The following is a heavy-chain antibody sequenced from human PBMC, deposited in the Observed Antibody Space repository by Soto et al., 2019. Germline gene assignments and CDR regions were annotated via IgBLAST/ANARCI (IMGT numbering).Heavy chain of an antibody. Sequence: SETLSLTCTVSGGSISSYYWSRIRQAPGKGLEWIGYIYYSGSTNYNPSLKSRVTISVDTSKNQFSLKLSSVTAADTAVYYCARGHYDILTGYSNWFDPWGQGTLVTVSS. CDR1: GGSISSYY. CDR3: ARGHYDILTGYSNWFDP. D-gene: IGHD3-9*01. V-gene: IGHV4-59*01. J-gene: IGHJ5*02. CDR2: IYYSGST.